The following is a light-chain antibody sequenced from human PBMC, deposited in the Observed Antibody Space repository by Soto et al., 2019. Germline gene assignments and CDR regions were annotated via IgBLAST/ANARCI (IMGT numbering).Light chain of an antibody. CDR2: DAS. Sequence: DIQMTQSPSSLSASVRDRVTISCQASQDISNSLNWYQQKPGKAPKLLIYDASNLETGVPSRFSGSGSGTDFTFTISSLQPEDIATYYCQHCHSLPLTFGQGTRLEIK. CDR1: QDISNS. CDR3: QHCHSLPLT. J-gene: IGKJ5*01. V-gene: IGKV1-33*01.